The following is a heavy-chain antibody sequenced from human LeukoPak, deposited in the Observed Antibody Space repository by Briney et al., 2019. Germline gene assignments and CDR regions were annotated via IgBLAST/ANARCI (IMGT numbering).Heavy chain of an antibody. CDR2: TYYRSKWYN. V-gene: IGHV6-1*01. CDR1: GDSVSSNSAA. D-gene: IGHD2-2*01. J-gene: IGHJ4*02. CDR3: ARDMSSCSNTSCYVDLDY. Sequence: SQTLSLTCAISGDSVSSNSAAWNWIRQSPSRGLEWLGRTYYRSKWYNDYAVSVKSRITINPDTSKNQFSLQLNSVTPEDTAVYYCARDMSSCSNTSCYVDLDYWGQGTLVTVSS.